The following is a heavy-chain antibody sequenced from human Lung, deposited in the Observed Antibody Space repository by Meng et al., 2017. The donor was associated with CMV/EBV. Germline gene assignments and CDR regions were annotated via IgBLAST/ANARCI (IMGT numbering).Heavy chain of an antibody. CDR1: GFTFSMSE. Sequence: GESLKISCVGSGFTFSMSEFHWVRQPIGQGLEWVSAIGTPGDTYYSDSVKGRFTISRDNAKNSLYLQMNSLGAGDTAVYYCARESRSSPWNNWYFDIWGCGTLVTVSS. CDR2: IGTPGDT. D-gene: IGHD6-19*01. J-gene: IGHJ2*01. V-gene: IGHV3-13*01. CDR3: ARESRSSPWNNWYFDI.